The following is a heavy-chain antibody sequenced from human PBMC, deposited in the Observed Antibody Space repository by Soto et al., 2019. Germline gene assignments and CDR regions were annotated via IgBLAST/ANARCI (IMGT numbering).Heavy chain of an antibody. V-gene: IGHV4-61*01. Sequence: SETLSLTGSVSGGSVSTDSYYWSWIRQPPGKGLEWIAYIYYSGRTNYNPSLKSRVTISLDTSKNQFSLKLSSVTTADTAVYYCARYSSGHSPWGQGTLVTVSS. J-gene: IGHJ5*02. CDR2: IYYSGRT. D-gene: IGHD6-19*01. CDR3: ARYSSGHSP. CDR1: GGSVSTDSYY.